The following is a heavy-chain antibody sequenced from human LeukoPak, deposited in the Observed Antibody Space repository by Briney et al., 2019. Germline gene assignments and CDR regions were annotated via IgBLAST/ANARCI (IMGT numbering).Heavy chain of an antibody. V-gene: IGHV3-21*04. CDR2: ISTSSSYR. J-gene: IGHJ4*02. CDR1: GFTFSSYH. Sequence: GGSLRLSCAGSGFTFSSYHMNWVRQAPGKGLEWVSSISTSSSYRYYADSVKGRFTISRDNARNSLYLQMNSLRAEDTAVYYCASDKRLLWFGEGVVDYWGQGTLVTVSS. D-gene: IGHD3-10*01. CDR3: ASDKRLLWFGEGVVDY.